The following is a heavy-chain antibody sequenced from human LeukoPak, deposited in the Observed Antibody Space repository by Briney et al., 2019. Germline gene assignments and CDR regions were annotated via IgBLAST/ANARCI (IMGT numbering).Heavy chain of an antibody. CDR3: ARDRPHSSGWYGIGY. J-gene: IGHJ4*02. Sequence: SETLSLTCAVSGGSISTYYWSWIRQPPGKGLEWIGYIYYSGSTNYNPSLKSRVTISVDTSKNQFSLKLSSVTAADTAVYYCARDRPHSSGWYGIGYWGQGTLVTVSS. CDR2: IYYSGST. V-gene: IGHV4-59*01. D-gene: IGHD6-19*01. CDR1: GGSISTYY.